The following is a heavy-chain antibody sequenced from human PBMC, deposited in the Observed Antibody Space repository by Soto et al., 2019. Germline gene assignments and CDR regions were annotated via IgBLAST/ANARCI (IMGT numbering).Heavy chain of an antibody. J-gene: IGHJ4*02. D-gene: IGHD1-26*01. CDR3: ARRYGGNFDY. CDR2: INHSGST. V-gene: IGHV4-34*01. CDR1: GGSFSTYY. Sequence: SETLSLTCAVNGGSFSTYYWSWIRQPPGRGLEWVGEINHSGSTNYNPSLKSRVTMSVDTSKNQFSLKLSSVTAADTAVYYCARRYGGNFDYWGQGTLVTVSS.